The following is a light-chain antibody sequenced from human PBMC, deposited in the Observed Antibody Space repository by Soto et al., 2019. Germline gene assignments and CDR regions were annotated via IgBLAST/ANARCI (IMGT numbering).Light chain of an antibody. CDR1: SGHSSNA. CDR3: QTWGAGIHVV. Sequence: QSVLTQSPSASASLGASVKLTCTLSSGHSSNAIPWHQQQPEKGPRLLMKINSDGTHIKGDGIPGRFSGSTSGAERYLTISSLQSDDEADYYCQTWGAGIHVVFGGGTQLTVL. V-gene: IGLV4-69*01. CDR2: INSDGTH. J-gene: IGLJ2*01.